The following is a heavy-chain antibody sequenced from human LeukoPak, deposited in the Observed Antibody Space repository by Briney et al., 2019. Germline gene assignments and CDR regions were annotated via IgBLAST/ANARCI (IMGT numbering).Heavy chain of an antibody. J-gene: IGHJ4*02. V-gene: IGHV3-53*01. D-gene: IGHD3-3*01. CDR1: GFTVSSNY. CDR2: IYSGGST. Sequence: PGGSLRLSCAASGFTVSSNYMSWVRQAPGKGLEWVSVIYSGGSTYYADSVKGRFTISRDNAKNSLYLQMNSLRAEDTAVYYCARTYYDFWSGYFDYWGQGTLVTVSS. CDR3: ARTYYDFWSGYFDY.